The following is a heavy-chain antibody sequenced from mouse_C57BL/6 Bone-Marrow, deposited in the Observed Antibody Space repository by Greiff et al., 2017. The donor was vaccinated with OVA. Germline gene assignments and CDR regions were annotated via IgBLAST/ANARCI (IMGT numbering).Heavy chain of an antibody. V-gene: IGHV2-9-1*01. CDR2: IWTGGGT. D-gene: IGHD2-2*01. CDR1: GFSLTSYA. Sequence: VQRVESGPGLVAPSQSLSITCTVSGFSLTSYAISWVRQPPGKGLEWLGVIWTGGGTNYNSALKSRLSISKDNSKSQVFLKMNSLQTDDTARYYCAKIYYGYDGGFDYWGQGTTLTVSS. J-gene: IGHJ2*01. CDR3: AKIYYGYDGGFDY.